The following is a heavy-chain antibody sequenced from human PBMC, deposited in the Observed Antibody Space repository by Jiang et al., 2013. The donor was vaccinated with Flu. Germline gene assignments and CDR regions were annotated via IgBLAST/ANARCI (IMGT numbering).Heavy chain of an antibody. CDR3: ARDPGGSGS. Sequence: PGKGLEWVSYISSSSSYTNYADSVKGRFTISRDNAKNSLYLQMNSLRAEDTAVYYCARDPGGSGSWGQGTLVTVSS. CDR2: ISSSSSYT. V-gene: IGHV3-11*05. D-gene: IGHD3-10*01. J-gene: IGHJ4*02.